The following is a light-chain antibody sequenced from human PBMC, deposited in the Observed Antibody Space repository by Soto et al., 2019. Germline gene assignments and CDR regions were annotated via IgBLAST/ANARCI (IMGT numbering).Light chain of an antibody. J-gene: IGKJ3*01. CDR1: QDISNY. CDR2: DAS. CDR3: QQYDNLLDWSPRSLFT. Sequence: DIQMTQSPSSLSASVGDRVTITCQASQDISNYLNWYQQKPGKAPKLLIYDASNLETGVPSRFSGSGSGTDFTFTISSLQPEDIATYYCQQYDNLLDWSPRSLFTFGPGTKVDIK. V-gene: IGKV1-33*01.